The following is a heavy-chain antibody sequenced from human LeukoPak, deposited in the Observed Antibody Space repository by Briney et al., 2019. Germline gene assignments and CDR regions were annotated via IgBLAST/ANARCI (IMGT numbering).Heavy chain of an antibody. CDR2: ISSSGSTI. CDR1: GFTFSSYE. Sequence: GGSLRLSCAASGFTFSSYEMNWVRQAPGKGLEWVSYISSSGSTIYYADSVKGRFTISRDNSKNTLYLQMNSLRAEDTAVYYCARISDDSKSPFDYWGQGTLATVSS. J-gene: IGHJ4*02. CDR3: ARISDDSKSPFDY. V-gene: IGHV3-48*03. D-gene: IGHD3-22*01.